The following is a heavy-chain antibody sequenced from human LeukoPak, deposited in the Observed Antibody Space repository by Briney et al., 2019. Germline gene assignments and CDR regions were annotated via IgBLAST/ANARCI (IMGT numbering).Heavy chain of an antibody. J-gene: IGHJ4*02. CDR3: AATRSSGYYYNDY. CDR2: INPSGGST. Sequence: ASVKVSCKASGYTFTSYYMHWVRQAPGQGLEWMGIINPSGGSTSYAQKFQGRVTMTRDTSISTAYMELSRLRSDDTAVYYCAATRSSGYYYNDYWGQGTLVTVSS. D-gene: IGHD3-22*01. V-gene: IGHV1-46*01. CDR1: GYTFTSYY.